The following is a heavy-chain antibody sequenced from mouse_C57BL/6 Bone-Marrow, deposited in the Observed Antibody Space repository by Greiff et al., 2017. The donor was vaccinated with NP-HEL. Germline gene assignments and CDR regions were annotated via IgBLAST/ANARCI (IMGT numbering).Heavy chain of an antibody. J-gene: IGHJ4*01. CDR1: GYTFTSYG. CDR2: IYPRSGNT. Sequence: QVQLQQSGAELARPGASVKLSCKASGYTFTSYGISWVKQRTGQGLEWIGEIYPRSGNTYYNEKFKGKATLTADKSSSTAYMELRSLTSEDSAVYVCARRHYGSRYYAMDYWGQGTSVTVSS. D-gene: IGHD1-1*01. V-gene: IGHV1-81*01. CDR3: ARRHYGSRYYAMDY.